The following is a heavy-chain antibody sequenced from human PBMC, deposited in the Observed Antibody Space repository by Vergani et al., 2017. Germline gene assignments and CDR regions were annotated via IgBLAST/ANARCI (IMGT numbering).Heavy chain of an antibody. D-gene: IGHD6-13*01. CDR1: GFTFRSYA. Sequence: EVHLLESGGGLVQPGGSLRLSCSTSGFTFRSYAMSWVRQPPGKGLEWVSGISGSGSNTYYADSVKGRFTISRDNPKNTLYLQMNSLRAEDTAVYYCARWPSSWGVGWFDPWGQGTLVTVSS. J-gene: IGHJ5*02. CDR3: ARWPSSWGVGWFDP. V-gene: IGHV3-23*01. CDR2: ISGSGSNT.